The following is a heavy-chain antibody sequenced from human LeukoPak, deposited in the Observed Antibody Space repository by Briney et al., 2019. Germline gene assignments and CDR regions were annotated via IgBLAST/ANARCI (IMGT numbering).Heavy chain of an antibody. D-gene: IGHD1-26*01. CDR3: ARDPTGPTSRWELLNRYFAY. CDR1: GYTFTSYG. Sequence: ASVKVSCKASGYTFTSYGISWVRQAPGQGLEWMGWISAYNGNTNYAQKLQGRVTMTTDTSTSTAYMELRSLRSDDTAVYYCARDPTGPTSRWELLNRYFAYWGQGTLVTVSS. J-gene: IGHJ4*02. CDR2: ISAYNGNT. V-gene: IGHV1-18*01.